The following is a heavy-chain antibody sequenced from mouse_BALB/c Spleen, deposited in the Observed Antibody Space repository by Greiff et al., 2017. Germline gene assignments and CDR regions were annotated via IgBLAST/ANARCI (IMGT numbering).Heavy chain of an antibody. J-gene: IGHJ1*01. CDR2: INPSTGYT. D-gene: IGHD1-1*01. CDR3: AREGSRYFDV. Sequence: QVQLQQSGAELAKPGASVKMSCKASGYTFTSYWMHWVKQRPGQGLEWIGYINPSTGYTEYNQKFKDKATLTADKSSSTAYMQLSSLTSEDSAVYYCAREGSRYFDVWGAGTTVTVSS. CDR1: GYTFTSYW. V-gene: IGHV1-7*01.